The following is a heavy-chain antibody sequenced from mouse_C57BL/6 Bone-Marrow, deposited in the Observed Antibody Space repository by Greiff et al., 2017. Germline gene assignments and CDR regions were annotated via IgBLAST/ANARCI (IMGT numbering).Heavy chain of an antibody. V-gene: IGHV1-50*01. CDR2: IDPSDSYT. CDR3: ARRGGYGSSGYAIDY. Sequence: VQLQQPGAELVKPGASVKLSCKASGYTFTSYWMQWVKQRPGQGLEWIGEIDPSDSYTNYNQKFKGKATLTVDTYSSTAYMQLRSLTSEDSAVYYCARRGGYGSSGYAIDYWGQGTSVTVSS. D-gene: IGHD1-1*01. J-gene: IGHJ4*01. CDR1: GYTFTSYW.